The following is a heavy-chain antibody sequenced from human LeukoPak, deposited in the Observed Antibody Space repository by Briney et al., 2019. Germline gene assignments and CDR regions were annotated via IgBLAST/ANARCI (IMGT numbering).Heavy chain of an antibody. V-gene: IGHV3-23*01. D-gene: IGHD5-18*01. CDR2: FSFNGEST. CDR3: AKGGYSNGRYYYYYMDV. CDR1: GFTSSSYA. J-gene: IGHJ6*03. Sequence: PGGSLRLSCAASGFTSSSYAMTWVRQAPGKGREWVSSFSFNGESTYYADSAKGRFTISRDNSKNTLYLQMNSLRAEDTAVYYCAKGGYSNGRYYYYYMDVWGEGTTVTVSS.